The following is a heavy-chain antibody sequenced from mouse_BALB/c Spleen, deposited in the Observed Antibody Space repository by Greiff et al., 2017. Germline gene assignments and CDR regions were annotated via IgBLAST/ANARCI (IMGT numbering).Heavy chain of an antibody. CDR2: IDPANGNT. CDR1: GFNIKDTY. V-gene: IGHV14-3*02. Sequence: EVQLQQSGAELVKPGASVKLSCTASGFNIKDTYMHWVKQRPEQGLEWIGRIDPANGNTKYDPKFPGKATITADTSSNTAYLQLSSLTSEDTAVYYCARWDYGSSPYAMDYWGQGTSVTVSS. J-gene: IGHJ4*01. D-gene: IGHD1-1*01. CDR3: ARWDYGSSPYAMDY.